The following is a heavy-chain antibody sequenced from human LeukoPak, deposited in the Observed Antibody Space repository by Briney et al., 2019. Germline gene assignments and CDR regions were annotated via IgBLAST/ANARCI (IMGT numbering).Heavy chain of an antibody. V-gene: IGHV4-34*01. CDR3: ARGRLRFLYNWFDP. J-gene: IGHJ5*02. D-gene: IGHD3-3*01. CDR2: INHSGST. CDR1: DGSFSGYY. Sequence: PSETLSLTCAVYDGSFSGYYWSWIRQPPGKGLEWIGEINHSGSTNYNPSLKSRVTISVDTSKNQFSLKLSSVTAADTAVYYCARGRLRFLYNWFDPWGQGTLVTVSS.